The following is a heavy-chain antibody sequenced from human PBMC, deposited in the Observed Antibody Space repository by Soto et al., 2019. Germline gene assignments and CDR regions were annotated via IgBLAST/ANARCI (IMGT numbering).Heavy chain of an antibody. CDR2: ISFDGSNK. D-gene: IGHD1-26*01. CDR3: TKGSYNGRYSDFDY. V-gene: IGHV3-30*18. J-gene: IGHJ4*02. CDR1: GFTFSSYG. Sequence: WGSLRLSCAASGFTFSSYGMFWVRQAPGRGLEWVAFISFDGSNKCSDSVKGRFTISRDNSRNTLYLQMNSLRAEDTAVYYCTKGSYNGRYSDFDYWGQGTLVTVSS.